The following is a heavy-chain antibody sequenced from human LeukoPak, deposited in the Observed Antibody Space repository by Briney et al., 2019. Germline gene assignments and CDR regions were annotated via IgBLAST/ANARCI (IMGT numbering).Heavy chain of an antibody. V-gene: IGHV3-7*01. CDR3: ARDQGDILTGRYFDY. J-gene: IGHJ4*02. CDR2: IKQDGSEK. D-gene: IGHD3-9*01. CDR1: GFIFSSYW. Sequence: PGGSLRLSCAASGFIFSSYWMSWVRQAPGKGLEWVANIKQDGSEKYYVDSVKGRFTISRDNAKNSLYLQMNSLRAEDTAVYYCARDQGDILTGRYFDYWGQGTLVTVSS.